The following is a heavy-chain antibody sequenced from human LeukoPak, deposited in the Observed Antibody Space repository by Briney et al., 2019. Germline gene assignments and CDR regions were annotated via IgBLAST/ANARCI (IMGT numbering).Heavy chain of an antibody. CDR1: GFIFSDYY. V-gene: IGHV3-11*04. D-gene: IGHD3-22*01. CDR3: ARDWIGGYYDGNDY. J-gene: IGHJ4*02. Sequence: GGSLRLSCAASGFIFSDYYMTWIRQAPGKGLEWVSYISGSGGTIYYADSVKGRFTISRDNAKNSLYLQMNSLRAEDTAVYYCARDWIGGYYDGNDYWGQGTLVTVSS. CDR2: ISGSGGTI.